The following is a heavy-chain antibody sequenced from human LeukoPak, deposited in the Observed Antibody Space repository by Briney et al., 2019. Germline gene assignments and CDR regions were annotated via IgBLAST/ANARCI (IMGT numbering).Heavy chain of an antibody. D-gene: IGHD6-13*01. CDR1: RFTFSSYI. CDR3: AREGIADVFDI. V-gene: IGHV3-48*03. J-gene: IGHJ3*02. Sequence: GALRLSGAASRFTFSSYIMNWVRQAPGKGLEWISYISSSGSTIYYADSVKGRFTISRDNAKNSLYLQMNSLRVEDTAVYYCAREGIADVFDIWGQGTMVTASS. CDR2: ISSSGSTI.